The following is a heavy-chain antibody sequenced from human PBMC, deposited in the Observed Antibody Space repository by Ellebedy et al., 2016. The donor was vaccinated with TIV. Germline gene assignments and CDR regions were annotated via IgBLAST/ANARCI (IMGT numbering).Heavy chain of an antibody. CDR1: GFTFSSYA. V-gene: IGHV3-23*01. J-gene: IGHJ6*02. CDR3: AKGGRYYCGSGPYGMDV. D-gene: IGHD3-10*01. CDR2: ISGSGGST. Sequence: GGSLRLSXTASGFTFSSYAMSWVRQAPGKGLEWVSSISGSGGSTYYTDSVKGRFTISRDNSKNTLSLQMNSLRAEDTAIYYSAKGGRYYCGSGPYGMDVWGQGTTVTVSS.